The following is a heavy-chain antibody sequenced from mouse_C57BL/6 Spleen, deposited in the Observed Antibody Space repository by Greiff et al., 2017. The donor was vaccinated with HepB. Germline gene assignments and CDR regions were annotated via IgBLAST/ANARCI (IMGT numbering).Heavy chain of an antibody. Sequence: EVQLVESEGGLVQPGSSMKLSCTASGFTFSDYYMAWVRQVPEKGLEWVANINYDGSSTYYLDSLKSRFIISRDNAKNILYLQMSSLKSEDTATYYCASGYGNYGYFDVWGTGTTVTVSS. V-gene: IGHV5-16*01. CDR2: INYDGSST. CDR3: ASGYGNYGYFDV. CDR1: GFTFSDYY. D-gene: IGHD2-10*02. J-gene: IGHJ1*03.